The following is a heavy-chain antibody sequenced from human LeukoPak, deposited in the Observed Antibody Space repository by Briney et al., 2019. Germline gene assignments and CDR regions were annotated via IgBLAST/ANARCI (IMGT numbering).Heavy chain of an antibody. D-gene: IGHD3-3*01. J-gene: IGHJ4*02. CDR2: IKGDGIST. CDR1: GFDFSSNW. CDR3: AKDHYWSIDY. Sequence: GGSLRLSCAASGFDFSSNWMHWVRHAPGQGLVWVSRIKGDGISTNYADSVKGRYTISRDIAKNTLYLQMNSLRAEDTGVYYCAKDHYWSIDYWGRGTLVTVSS. V-gene: IGHV3-74*01.